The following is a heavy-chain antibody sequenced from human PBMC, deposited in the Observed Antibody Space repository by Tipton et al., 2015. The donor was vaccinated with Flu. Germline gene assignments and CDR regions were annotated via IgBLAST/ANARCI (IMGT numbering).Heavy chain of an antibody. D-gene: IGHD1-26*01. CDR2: VYHGGDT. CDR3: VREFTLLSGASYFDP. CDR1: GFPINGGFY. V-gene: IGHV4-38-2*02. J-gene: IGHJ4*02. Sequence: TLSLTCTVSGFPINGGFYWGWVRQSPGKGLEWIGAVYHGGDTNYNPSLNSRVTISLDKSKNQFSLKLTSVTAADTAVFYCVREFTLLSGASYFDPWGQGTLVTVSA.